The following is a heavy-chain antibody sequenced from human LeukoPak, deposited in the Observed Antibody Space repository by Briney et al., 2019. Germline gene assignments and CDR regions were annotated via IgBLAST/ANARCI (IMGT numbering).Heavy chain of an antibody. CDR1: GGSFSGYY. Sequence: SETLSLTWAVYGGSFSGYYWSWIRQPPGKGLEWIGEINHSGSTNYNPSLKSRVTISVDTSKNQFSLKLSSVTAADTAVYYCARKGGRYYGSGSYSSNWFDPWGQGTLVTVSS. CDR3: ARKGGRYYGSGSYSSNWFDP. CDR2: INHSGST. V-gene: IGHV4-34*01. J-gene: IGHJ5*02. D-gene: IGHD3-10*01.